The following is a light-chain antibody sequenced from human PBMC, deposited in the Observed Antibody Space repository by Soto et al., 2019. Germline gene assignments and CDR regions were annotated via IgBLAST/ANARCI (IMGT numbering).Light chain of an antibody. J-gene: IGKJ1*01. CDR3: QQRSNWPRT. Sequence: EIVLTQSPATQSLSPGERATLSCRASQSVSTYLAWYQQKPGQAPRLLIFDASNRATGIPARFSGSGSGTDFTLTISSLEPEDFAVYYCQQRSNWPRTFGQGTKVEFK. CDR2: DAS. V-gene: IGKV3-11*01. CDR1: QSVSTY.